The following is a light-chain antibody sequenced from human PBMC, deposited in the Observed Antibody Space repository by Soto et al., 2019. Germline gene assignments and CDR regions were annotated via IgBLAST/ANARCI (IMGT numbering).Light chain of an antibody. J-gene: IGLJ3*02. CDR3: LLSYSGAWV. Sequence: QAVVTQEPSLTVSPGGTVTLTCASSTGAVSSDHWPYWFQQKPGQAHRTLIYDISSKHSWTPARFSGSLLGGKAALSLSGAQPEDEADCYCLLSYSGAWVFGGGTKLTVL. CDR2: DIS. V-gene: IGLV7-46*01. CDR1: TGAVSSDHW.